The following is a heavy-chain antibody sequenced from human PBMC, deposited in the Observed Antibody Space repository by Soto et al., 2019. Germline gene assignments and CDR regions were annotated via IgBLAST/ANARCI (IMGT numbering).Heavy chain of an antibody. D-gene: IGHD2-2*01. CDR2: ISSSGSPM. CDR3: ARDPLNYASPYDY. Sequence: QVQLVESGGGLVKPGGSLRLSCAASGFTFSDYFMSWIRQAPGKGLEWVSYISSSGSPMYYADSVKGRFTISRDNAKNSLYLQMNSLRAEDTAVYYCARDPLNYASPYDYWGRGTLVTVSS. J-gene: IGHJ4*02. CDR1: GFTFSDYF. V-gene: IGHV3-11*01.